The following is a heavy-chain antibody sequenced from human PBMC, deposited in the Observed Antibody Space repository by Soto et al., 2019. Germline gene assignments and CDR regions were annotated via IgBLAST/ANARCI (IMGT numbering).Heavy chain of an antibody. CDR1: GGSISSGDYY. CDR3: ARAKRGSGPTWDY. D-gene: IGHD3-10*01. V-gene: IGHV4-30-4*01. J-gene: IGHJ4*02. Sequence: QVQLQESGPGLVKPSQTLSLTCTVSGGSISSGDYYWSWIRQPPGKGLEWIGDIYYSGSTYYNPSLKSRVTISVDTSKNQLSVKLSSVTAADTAVYYCARAKRGSGPTWDYWGQGTLVTVSS. CDR2: IYYSGST.